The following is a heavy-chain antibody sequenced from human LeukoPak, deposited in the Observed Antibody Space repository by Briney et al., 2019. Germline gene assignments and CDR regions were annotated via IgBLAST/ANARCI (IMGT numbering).Heavy chain of an antibody. CDR1: ELTFSSYA. CDR3: AKRRVGYDY. V-gene: IGHV3-23*01. J-gene: IGHJ4*02. D-gene: IGHD6-25*01. Sequence: GRSLRLSCAASELTFSSYAMSWVRQAPGKGLEWVSAISGSGGSTYYADSVKGRFTISRDNSKNTLYLQMNSRRAEDTAVYYCAKRRVGYDYWGQGTLVTVSS. CDR2: ISGSGGST.